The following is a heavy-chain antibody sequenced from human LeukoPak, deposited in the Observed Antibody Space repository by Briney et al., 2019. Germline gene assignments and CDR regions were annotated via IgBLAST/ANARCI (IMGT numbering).Heavy chain of an antibody. V-gene: IGHV4-4*07. D-gene: IGHD6-25*01. J-gene: IGHJ5*02. CDR1: GGSISNYY. CDR2: IYTSGST. Sequence: SETLSLTCTVSGGSISNYYWTWIRQPAGKGLEWIGRIYTSGSTNYNPSFKSRVTMSVDTSKNQFSLKLSSVTAADTAVYYCARDTRSYSSVFFDPWGQGTLVTVSS. CDR3: ARDTRSYSSVFFDP.